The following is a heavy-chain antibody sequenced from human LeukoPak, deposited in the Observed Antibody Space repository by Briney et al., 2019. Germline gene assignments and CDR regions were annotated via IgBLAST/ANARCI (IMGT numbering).Heavy chain of an antibody. J-gene: IGHJ4*02. V-gene: IGHV1-2*02. D-gene: IGHD6-19*01. Sequence: GASVKVSCKASGYTFTGYYMHWVRQAPGQGLEWMGWINPNSGGTNYAQKFQGRVTMTRDTSISTAYMELSRLRSDDTAVYYCARDLHKAVADYGYYLDYWGQGTLVTVSS. CDR2: INPNSGGT. CDR1: GYTFTGYY. CDR3: ARDLHKAVADYGYYLDY.